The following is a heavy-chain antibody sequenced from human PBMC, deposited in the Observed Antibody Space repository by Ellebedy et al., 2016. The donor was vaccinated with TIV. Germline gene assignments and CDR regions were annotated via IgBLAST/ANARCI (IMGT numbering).Heavy chain of an antibody. CDR3: ARTSEEELLWFGEPDGWFDP. J-gene: IGHJ5*02. D-gene: IGHD3-10*01. CDR2: IFSNDEK. Sequence: SGPTLVKPTETLTLTCTVSGFSLSNARMGVSWIRQPPGKALEWLAHIFSNDEKSYSTSLKSRLTISKDTSKSQVVLTMTNMDPVDTATYYCARTSEEELLWFGEPDGWFDPWGQGTLVTVSS. CDR1: GFSLSNARMG. V-gene: IGHV2-26*01.